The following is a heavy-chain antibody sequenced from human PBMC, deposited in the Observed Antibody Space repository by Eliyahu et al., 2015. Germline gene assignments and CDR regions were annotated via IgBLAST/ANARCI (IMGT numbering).Heavy chain of an antibody. Sequence: QITLKESGPTLVKPTQTLTLTCTFPGFSLPTSRVGVGWIRQPPGKALEWLALIYWDDDKRYSPSLKSRLTITKDTSKNQVVLTMTNMDPVDTATYYCAHRLSGDYRYYFDYWGQGTLVTVSS. V-gene: IGHV2-5*02. CDR2: IYWDDDK. J-gene: IGHJ4*02. CDR3: AHRLSGDYRYYFDY. D-gene: IGHD4-17*01. CDR1: GFSLPTSRVG.